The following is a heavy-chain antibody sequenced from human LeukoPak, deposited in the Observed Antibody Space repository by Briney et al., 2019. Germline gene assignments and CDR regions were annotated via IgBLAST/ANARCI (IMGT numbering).Heavy chain of an antibody. J-gene: IGHJ5*02. CDR3: AKDKGELLRDNWFDP. V-gene: IGHV3-23*01. CDR2: ISGSGYST. Sequence: GGSLRLSCAASGFTFSSYAMNWVRQAPGKGLEWVSAISGSGYSTYYADSVKGRFTPSRDNSKNTLYLQMNSLRAEDTAIYYCAKDKGELLRDNWFDPWGQGTLVTVSS. CDR1: GFTFSSYA. D-gene: IGHD1-26*01.